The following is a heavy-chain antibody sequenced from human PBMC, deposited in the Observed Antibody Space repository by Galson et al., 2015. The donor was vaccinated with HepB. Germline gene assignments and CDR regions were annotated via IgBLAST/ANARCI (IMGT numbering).Heavy chain of an antibody. J-gene: IGHJ6*02. V-gene: IGHV1-8*02. CDR2: MNPNSGNT. CDR3: ARAGYGVDV. Sequence: SVKVSCKASGYTFTSYGISRVRQAPGQGLEWMGWMNPNSGNTGYAQTFQGRVTMTWNTSISTAYMELSSLRSEDTAVYYCARAGYGVDVWGQGTTVTVSS. CDR1: GYTFTSYG.